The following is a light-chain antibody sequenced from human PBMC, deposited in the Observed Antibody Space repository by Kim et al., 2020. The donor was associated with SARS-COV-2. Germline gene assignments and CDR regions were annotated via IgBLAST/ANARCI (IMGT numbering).Light chain of an antibody. Sequence: ASVGDRVTITCRASQDIGNDLGWYQQSPGRAPQRLIYGASNLQSGVPSRFSGSGSESEFTRTINSLQPEDFATYFCLQHRTYPITFGQGTRLEIK. V-gene: IGKV1-17*01. J-gene: IGKJ5*01. CDR1: QDIGND. CDR2: GAS. CDR3: LQHRTYPIT.